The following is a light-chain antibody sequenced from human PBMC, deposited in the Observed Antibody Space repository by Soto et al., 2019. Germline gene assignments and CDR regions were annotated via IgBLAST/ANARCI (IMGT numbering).Light chain of an antibody. CDR3: QQYNNWPLT. CDR1: QSVSSSY. CDR2: GAS. J-gene: IGKJ1*01. V-gene: IGKV3-15*01. Sequence: EIVLSQSPGALSLSHGERATLSCRASQSVSSSYLAWYQQKPGQAPRLLIYGASTRATGIPARFSGSGSGTEFTLTISSLQSEDFAVYYCQQYNNWPLTFGQGTKV.